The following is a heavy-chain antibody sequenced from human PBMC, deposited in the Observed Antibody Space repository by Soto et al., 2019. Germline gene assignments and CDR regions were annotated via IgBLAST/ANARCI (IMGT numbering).Heavy chain of an antibody. Sequence: QLQLQESGPGLVKPSETLSLTCTVSGGSISDDTYYWGWIRQPPGKGREWIGSNYYSGTSSYNPSLKSRVTMSVDTSKKQLSLRLSSVTAADTAVYYCARLHCDSPNCVPLDPWGQGTLVIVSS. CDR2: NYYSGTS. CDR1: GGSISDDTYY. D-gene: IGHD2-2*01. CDR3: ARLHCDSPNCVPLDP. J-gene: IGHJ5*02. V-gene: IGHV4-39*01.